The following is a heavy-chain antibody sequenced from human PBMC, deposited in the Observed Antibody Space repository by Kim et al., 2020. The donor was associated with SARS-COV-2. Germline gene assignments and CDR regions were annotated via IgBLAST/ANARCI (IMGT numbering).Heavy chain of an antibody. Sequence: EKYYVDSVKGRFTSSRDNAKNSLYLQMNSLRVGDTAVYYCATASRGTPIDYWGQGTLVTVSS. CDR3: ATASRGTPIDY. J-gene: IGHJ4*02. D-gene: IGHD1-1*01. V-gene: IGHV3-7*03. CDR2: EK.